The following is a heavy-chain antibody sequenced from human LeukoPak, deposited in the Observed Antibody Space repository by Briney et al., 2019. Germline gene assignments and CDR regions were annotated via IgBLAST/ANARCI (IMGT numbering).Heavy chain of an antibody. CDR2: IHPHSGGT. D-gene: IGHD1-26*01. Sequence: ASVKVSCKASGYTFTGYYMHWVRQASGQGLEWMGWIHPHSGGTNYAQKFQDRVNMTRDTSISTAHMEVNRLSSDDTAVYYCARGYPPNSGILEYTYWGQGALVTVSS. CDR3: ARGYPPNSGILEYTY. V-gene: IGHV1-2*02. CDR1: GYTFTGYY. J-gene: IGHJ4*02.